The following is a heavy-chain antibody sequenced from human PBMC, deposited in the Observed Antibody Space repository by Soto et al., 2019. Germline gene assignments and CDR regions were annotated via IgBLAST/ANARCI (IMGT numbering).Heavy chain of an antibody. D-gene: IGHD6-13*01. CDR1: GYTFVNFD. CDR2: MNPGSGQT. J-gene: IGHJ5*02. V-gene: IGHV1-8*01. Sequence: ASVKVSCKASGYTFVNFDISWVRQAAGQGLEWLGWMNPGSGQTGYASKFQGRVAMTRDASTGTSHLELSSLASGDTAVYYCARMSSAGTLNWFDPWGQGTLVTVSS. CDR3: ARMSSAGTLNWFDP.